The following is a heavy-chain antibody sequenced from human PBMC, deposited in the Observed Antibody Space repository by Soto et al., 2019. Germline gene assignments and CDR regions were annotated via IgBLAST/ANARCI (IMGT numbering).Heavy chain of an antibody. CDR3: ARESGGATATLDYYYFCMDV. D-gene: IGHD5-12*01. CDR2: INPNSGVT. V-gene: IGHV1-2*04. CDR1: GDRFTDYY. Sequence: QVQLVQSGAEVKEPGASVTVSCRASGDRFTDYYMHWVRQAPGQVLGWMGWINPNSGVTKYAQKFQGWVTMARDTSSRTVYMQLSRLGFDDTAIYYCARESGGATATLDYYYFCMDVWGTGTTVTVSS. J-gene: IGHJ6*03.